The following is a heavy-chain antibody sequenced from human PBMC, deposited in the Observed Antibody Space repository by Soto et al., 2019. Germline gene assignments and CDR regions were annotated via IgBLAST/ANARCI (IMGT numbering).Heavy chain of an antibody. Sequence: QVQLVESGGGVVQPGRSLRLSCAASGFTFSNYGMLWVRQAPGKGLEWVALIWYDGTNKYYADSVKGRFTISGDNSKNTLYLQMNSLRAEDTAVYYCARDSKGDGYTNDAFDFWGQGTMVTVSS. CDR1: GFTFSNYG. V-gene: IGHV3-33*01. D-gene: IGHD5-12*01. CDR2: IWYDGTNK. CDR3: ARDSKGDGYTNDAFDF. J-gene: IGHJ3*01.